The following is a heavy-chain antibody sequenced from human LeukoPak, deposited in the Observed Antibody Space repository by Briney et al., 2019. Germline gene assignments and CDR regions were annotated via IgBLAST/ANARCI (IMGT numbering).Heavy chain of an antibody. CDR2: IWFDGKNQ. D-gene: IGHD6-13*01. Sequence: GGSLRLSCAASGFILNSYGMHWVRQAPGKGLEWVADIWFDGKNQHFADSVRGRFAISRDNSKNTVYLQINSLRAEDTAVYYCARDKSSSWADYWGQGTLVTVSS. CDR1: GFILNSYG. V-gene: IGHV3-33*01. CDR3: ARDKSSSWADY. J-gene: IGHJ4*02.